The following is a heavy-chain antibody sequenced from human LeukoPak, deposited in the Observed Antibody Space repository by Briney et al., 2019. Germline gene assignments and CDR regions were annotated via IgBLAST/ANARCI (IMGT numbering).Heavy chain of an antibody. Sequence: GGSLRLSCAASGFTFRGYWMSWVRQAPGKGLEWVANIKEDGSEKYYVDSVKGRFTISRDNAKNSLNLQMDSLRVEDTAVYYCTRGDSSSKIDYWGQGTLDTVSS. D-gene: IGHD6-6*01. CDR3: TRGDSSSKIDY. CDR2: IKEDGSEK. J-gene: IGHJ4*02. V-gene: IGHV3-7*01. CDR1: GFTFRGYW.